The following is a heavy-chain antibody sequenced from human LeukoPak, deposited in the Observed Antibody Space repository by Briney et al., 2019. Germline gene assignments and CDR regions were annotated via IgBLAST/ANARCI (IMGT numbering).Heavy chain of an antibody. CDR2: IYTSGST. D-gene: IGHD6-6*01. CDR1: GGSISSYY. Sequence: SETLSLTCTVSGGSISSYYWSWIRQPAGKGLEWIGRIYTSGSTNYNPSLKSRVTISVDTSKNQFSLKLSSVTAADTAVYYCARGREYSSPNAGYYFDYWGQGTLVTVSS. CDR3: ARGREYSSPNAGYYFDY. J-gene: IGHJ4*02. V-gene: IGHV4-4*07.